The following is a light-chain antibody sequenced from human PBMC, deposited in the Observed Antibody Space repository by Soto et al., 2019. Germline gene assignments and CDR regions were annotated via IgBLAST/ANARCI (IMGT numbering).Light chain of an antibody. J-gene: IGLJ3*02. CDR2: SNN. CDR3: AAWDDGLNGWV. Sequence: QSVLTQPPSASGTPGQRVTISCAGSGSNIGSNTVNWYQQLPGTAPTLLIYSNNQRPSGVPDRFSGSKSGTSASLSISGLPSEDEADYYCAAWDDGLNGWVFGGGTKLTVL. V-gene: IGLV1-44*01. CDR1: GSNIGSNT.